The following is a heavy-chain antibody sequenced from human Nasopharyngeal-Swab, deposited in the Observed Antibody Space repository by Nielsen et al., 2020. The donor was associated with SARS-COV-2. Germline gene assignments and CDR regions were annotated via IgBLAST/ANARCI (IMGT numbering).Heavy chain of an antibody. Sequence: SETLSLTCTVPGGSVSSGSYYWSWIRQPPGKGLEWIGYIYYSGSTNYNPSLKSRVTISVDTSKNQFSLKLSSVTAADTAVYYCARDSVYYYGSGSGQRAFDIWGQGTMVTVSS. J-gene: IGHJ3*02. CDR1: GGSVSSGSYY. CDR3: ARDSVYYYGSGSGQRAFDI. V-gene: IGHV4-61*01. D-gene: IGHD3-10*01. CDR2: IYYSGST.